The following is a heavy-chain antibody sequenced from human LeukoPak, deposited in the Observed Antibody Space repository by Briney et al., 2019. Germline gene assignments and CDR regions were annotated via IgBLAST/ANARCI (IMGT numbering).Heavy chain of an antibody. CDR3: ARSMGYCSGGSCFPFDY. Sequence: GGSLRLSCAASGFTFSSFWMTWVRQAPGKGLEWVANIKQDESEKYYVGSVKGRFTISRDNAKNSLYLQMSSPRAEDTAIYFCARSMGYCSGGSCFPFDYWGQGTLVTVSS. D-gene: IGHD2-15*01. V-gene: IGHV3-7*03. J-gene: IGHJ4*02. CDR1: GFTFSSFW. CDR2: IKQDESEK.